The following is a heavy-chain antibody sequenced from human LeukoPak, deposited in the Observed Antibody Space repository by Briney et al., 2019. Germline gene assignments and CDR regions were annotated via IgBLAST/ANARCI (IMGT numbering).Heavy chain of an antibody. D-gene: IGHD5-24*01. CDR1: GFTFSTYG. Sequence: GGSLRLSCAAPGFTFSTYGMHWVRQAPGKGLEWVAVISYDGSNKYYADSVKGRFTISRDISKNTLYLQMNSLRAEDTAVYYCAKAEIRSAFFDYWGQGTLVTVSS. CDR3: AKAEIRSAFFDY. V-gene: IGHV3-30*18. J-gene: IGHJ4*02. CDR2: ISYDGSNK.